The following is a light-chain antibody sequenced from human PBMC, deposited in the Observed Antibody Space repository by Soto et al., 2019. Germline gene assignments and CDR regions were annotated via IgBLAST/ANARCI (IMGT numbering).Light chain of an antibody. V-gene: IGKV3-11*01. CDR3: QQRRHWPPLT. Sequence: EIVLTQSPATLSLSPGERATLSCRASQSVTSYIAWYQHKPGQAPRLLIYNASNRATGIPARFSGSGSGTDFTLPISSLAPEDFAVYYCQQRRHWPPLTFGGGTKVVIK. CDR1: QSVTSY. J-gene: IGKJ4*01. CDR2: NAS.